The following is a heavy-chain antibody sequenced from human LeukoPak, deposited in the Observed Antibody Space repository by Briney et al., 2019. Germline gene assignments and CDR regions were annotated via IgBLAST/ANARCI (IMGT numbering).Heavy chain of an antibody. Sequence: GGSLRLSCAASGFTFSSYWMHWVRQAPGKGLVWVSLINSDGSSTNYADSVKGRFTISRDNSKNTLYLQMNSLRAEDTAVYYCAKDRDSYYDSTGYYDYWGQGTLVTVSS. J-gene: IGHJ4*02. CDR1: GFTFSSYW. CDR3: AKDRDSYYDSTGYYDY. CDR2: INSDGSST. D-gene: IGHD3-22*01. V-gene: IGHV3-74*01.